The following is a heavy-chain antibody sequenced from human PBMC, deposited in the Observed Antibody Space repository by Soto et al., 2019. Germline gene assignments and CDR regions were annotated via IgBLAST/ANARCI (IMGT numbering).Heavy chain of an antibody. D-gene: IGHD3-3*01. Sequence: QLHLVQSGAVVKKPGASVTVSCSASGYPVTAYYMHWVRQAPGRGLEWMGGINPATGAAKYTQTCQGRVNMTRDTSTSTGFMELSGLTSEDTAVFYCARGGGVGVAGSAAFDMWGQGTLVTVSS. CDR2: INPATGAA. CDR3: ARGGGVGVAGSAAFDM. V-gene: IGHV1-2*02. J-gene: IGHJ3*02. CDR1: GYPVTAYY.